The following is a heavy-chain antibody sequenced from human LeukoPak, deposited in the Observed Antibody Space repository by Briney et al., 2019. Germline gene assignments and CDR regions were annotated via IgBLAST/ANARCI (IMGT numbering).Heavy chain of an antibody. CDR3: ARHVKIAVAGTWGPHYYYYYMDV. D-gene: IGHD6-19*01. Sequence: PAETLSLTCTVSGDSISVYSWSWMRQSPGKGREWIGLIYYSGNTNYNPSLETRFPIPMDTSKKWFSLNLMSVPAADTAVYYCARHVKIAVAGTWGPHYYYYYMDVWGKGTTVTISS. CDR2: IYYSGNT. CDR1: GDSISVYS. V-gene: IGHV4-59*08. J-gene: IGHJ6*03.